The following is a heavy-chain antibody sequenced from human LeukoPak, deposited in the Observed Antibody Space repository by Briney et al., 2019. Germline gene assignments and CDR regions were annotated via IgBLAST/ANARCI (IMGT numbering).Heavy chain of an antibody. CDR1: GGSISSYY. V-gene: IGHV4-59*08. CDR3: ARHAGVGYGRLYYFDY. CDR2: IYYSGST. D-gene: IGHD5-18*01. Sequence: SETLYLTCTVSGGSISSYYWSWIRQPPGKGLEWIGYIYYSGSTNYNPSLKSRVTISVDTSKNQFSLKLSSVTAADTAVYYCARHAGVGYGRLYYFDYWGQATQVAVSS. J-gene: IGHJ4*02.